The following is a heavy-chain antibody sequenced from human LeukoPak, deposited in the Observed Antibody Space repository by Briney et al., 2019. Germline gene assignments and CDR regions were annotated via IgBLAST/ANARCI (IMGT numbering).Heavy chain of an antibody. CDR2: INQDGSDE. D-gene: IGHD2-8*01. Sequence: PGGSPRLSCAASGLTFSRYWLTWVRQAPGKGVEGVAIINQDGSDENYVASVRGRFTVCRDNAKTSLHLQMNNLRNEDTAVYHCVSRGCTANAGFAASYRCFDHWGRGTRVTVSS. J-gene: IGHJ4*02. CDR3: VSRGCTANAGFAASYRCFDH. CDR1: GLTFSRYW. V-gene: IGHV3-7*03.